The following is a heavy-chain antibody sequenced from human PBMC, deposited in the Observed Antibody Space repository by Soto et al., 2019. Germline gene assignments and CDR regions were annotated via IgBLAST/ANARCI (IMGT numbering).Heavy chain of an antibody. CDR1: GYSFSSHW. V-gene: IGHV5-51*01. CDR2: VYPGDSDT. D-gene: IGHD3-22*01. J-gene: IGHJ4*02. CDR3: ASCSSGYFYFDS. Sequence: PGESLKISCEGSGYSFSSHWIGWVRQMPGKGLEWMGIVYPGDSDTRYSPSFQGQVTISADKSISTAYLQWSSLRASDTATYYCASCSSGYFYFDSWGQGTMVTVSS.